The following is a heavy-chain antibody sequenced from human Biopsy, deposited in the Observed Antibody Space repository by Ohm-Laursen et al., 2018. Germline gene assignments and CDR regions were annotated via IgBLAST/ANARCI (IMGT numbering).Heavy chain of an antibody. CDR3: ARGRYAAFDI. D-gene: IGHD3-9*01. V-gene: IGHV6-1*01. CDR1: RDSVSSNTVA. J-gene: IGHJ3*02. Sequence: TLSLTCAISRDSVSSNTVAWNWIRQSPSRGLEWLGRTIYRSKWSNDYAVSVKNRITIDPDTSKNQFSLQLNSVTPEDTAIYYCARGRYAAFDIWGQGTKVTISS. CDR2: TIYRSKWSN.